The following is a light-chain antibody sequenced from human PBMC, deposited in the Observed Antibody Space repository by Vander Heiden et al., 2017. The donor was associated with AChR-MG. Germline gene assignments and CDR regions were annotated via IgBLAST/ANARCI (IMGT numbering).Light chain of an antibody. CDR2: AAS. V-gene: IGKV1-6*01. CDR1: QDVRND. J-gene: IGKJ2*01. CDR3: LQDYDYPRT. Sequence: IQITQSLSSLSVSVGDRVTISCRASQDVRNDLGWYQQKPGEAPKLLIYAASSIQSRVPSRFSGSGSGTDFTLSISSLQPEDFATYYCLQDYDYPRTFGQGTKLQIK.